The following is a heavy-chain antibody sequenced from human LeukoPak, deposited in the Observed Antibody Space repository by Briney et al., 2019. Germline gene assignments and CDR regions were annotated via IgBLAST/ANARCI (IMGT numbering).Heavy chain of an antibody. CDR1: GFTFSSYG. Sequence: PGGALRLSCAASGFTFSSYGMHWVRQAPGKGLEWVAFIRYDGSNKYYADSVKGRFTISRDNSKHTLYLQMNSLRAEDTAVYYCAKEYYGSGSYSYYYYYMDVWGKGTTVTVSS. D-gene: IGHD3-10*01. J-gene: IGHJ6*03. CDR2: IRYDGSNK. CDR3: AKEYYGSGSYSYYYYYMDV. V-gene: IGHV3-30*02.